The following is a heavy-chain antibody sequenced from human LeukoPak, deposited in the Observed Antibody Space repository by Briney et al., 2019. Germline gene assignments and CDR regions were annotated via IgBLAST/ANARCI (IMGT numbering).Heavy chain of an antibody. J-gene: IGHJ5*02. V-gene: IGHV4-4*07. CDR3: ARDHQQSNWFDP. D-gene: IGHD4-11*01. CDR1: GGSISSYY. Sequence: MSSETLSLTCTVSGGSISSYYWSWIRQPAGKGLEWIGRIYTSESTNYNPSLKSRVTISVDKSKNQFSLKLSSVTAADTAVYYCARDHQQSNWFDPWGQGTLVTVSS. CDR2: IYTSEST.